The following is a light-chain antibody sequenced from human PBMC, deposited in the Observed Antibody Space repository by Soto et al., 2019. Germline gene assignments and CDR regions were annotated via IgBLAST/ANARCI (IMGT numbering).Light chain of an antibody. CDR2: DAS. Sequence: EIVLTQSPATLSLSPGERATLSCRASQSVGGYLDWYQQKPGQAPRLLIYDASNRASGIPVRFSGSGSGTDFTLTISSLEPEDFAVYYCHQRSNWPPLTFGGGTKVEIK. V-gene: IGKV3-11*01. CDR1: QSVGGY. J-gene: IGKJ4*01. CDR3: HQRSNWPPLT.